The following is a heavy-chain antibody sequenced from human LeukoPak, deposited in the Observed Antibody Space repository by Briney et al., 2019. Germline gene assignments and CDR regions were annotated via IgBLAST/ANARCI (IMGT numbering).Heavy chain of an antibody. J-gene: IGHJ5*02. CDR3: ARGGSSFDP. D-gene: IGHD1-26*01. CDR2: IYYSGTT. CDR1: GASIRSYY. Sequence: SETLSLTCTVSGASIRSYYWSWIRQPPGRGLEWIGNIYYSGTTNYNPSLKSRVTISVDTSKNQFSLKMSSMTAADTAVYYCARGGSSFDPWGQGVLVTVSS. V-gene: IGHV4-59*01.